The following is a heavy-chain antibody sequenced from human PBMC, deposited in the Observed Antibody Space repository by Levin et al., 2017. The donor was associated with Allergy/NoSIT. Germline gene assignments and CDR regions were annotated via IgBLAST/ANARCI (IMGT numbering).Heavy chain of an antibody. CDR1: GGSVSSGSYY. Sequence: SETLSLTCTVSGGSVSSGSYYWSWIRQPPGKGLEWIGYIYYSGSTNYNPSLKSRVTISVDTSKNQFSLKLSSVTAADTAVYYCARNDGYNPRGYFDYWGQGTLVTVSS. CDR2: IYYSGST. V-gene: IGHV4-61*01. CDR3: ARNDGYNPRGYFDY. J-gene: IGHJ4*02. D-gene: IGHD5-24*01.